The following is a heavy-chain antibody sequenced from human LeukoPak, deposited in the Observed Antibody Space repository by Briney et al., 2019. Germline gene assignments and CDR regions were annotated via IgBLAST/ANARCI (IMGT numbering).Heavy chain of an antibody. CDR1: GFSFSGYP. Sequence: GGSLRLSCAASGFSFSGYPISWVRQAPGKGLEWVSAISPGSDYKLYADSVNGRFTISRDNSENTPYLQMNGLTAEDTAMYYCARDSYQDYYGRFDPWGQGTLVIVSS. CDR3: ARDSYQDYYGRFDP. V-gene: IGHV3-21*01. CDR2: ISPGSDYK. D-gene: IGHD3-10*01. J-gene: IGHJ5*02.